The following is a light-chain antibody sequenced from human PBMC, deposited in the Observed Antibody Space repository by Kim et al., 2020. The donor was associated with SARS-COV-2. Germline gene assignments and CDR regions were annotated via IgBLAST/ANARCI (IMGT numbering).Light chain of an antibody. V-gene: IGKV1-5*03. CDR2: NAS. CDR3: QQYNSLWS. J-gene: IGKJ1*01. Sequence: YASVADRVTISVRAKHSISSWLVWYQQKQGKAPKLLINNASILESAVPSRFSGSGSGTEFTLTICILQPDDFATYYCQQYNSLWSFGQGTKVDIK. CDR1: HSISSW.